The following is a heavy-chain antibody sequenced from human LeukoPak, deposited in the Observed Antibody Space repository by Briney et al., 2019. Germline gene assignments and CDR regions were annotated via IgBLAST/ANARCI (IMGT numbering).Heavy chain of an antibody. D-gene: IGHD2/OR15-2a*01. CDR3: AGGAGFLIDY. V-gene: IGHV3-7*01. Sequence: GGSLRLSCAASGFTFSNYWMNWVRQAPGKGPEWVAIIKKDGSEKYYVDSVKGRFAISRYNAKNSLYLQMNSLRADDTAVYFCAGGAGFLIDYWGQGALVTVSS. CDR1: GFTFSNYW. CDR2: IKKDGSEK. J-gene: IGHJ4*02.